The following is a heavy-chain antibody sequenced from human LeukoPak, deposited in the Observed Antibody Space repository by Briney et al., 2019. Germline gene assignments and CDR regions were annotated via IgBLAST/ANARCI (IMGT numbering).Heavy chain of an antibody. D-gene: IGHD2-21*01. V-gene: IGHV3-74*01. CDR3: AKDGAYCGGDCYSTDV. CDR2: INSDGSST. J-gene: IGHJ6*03. Sequence: GGSLRLSCAASGFTFRSYWMHWVRQVPGKGLVCVSRINSDGSSTNYADSVKGRFTISRDNAKNTLYLQMNSLRAEDTAVYYCAKDGAYCGGDCYSTDVWGKGTTVTISS. CDR1: GFTFRSYW.